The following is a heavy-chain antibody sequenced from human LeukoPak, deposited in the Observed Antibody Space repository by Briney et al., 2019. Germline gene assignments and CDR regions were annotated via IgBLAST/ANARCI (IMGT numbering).Heavy chain of an antibody. J-gene: IGHJ4*02. V-gene: IGHV4-59*01. D-gene: IGHD6-19*01. CDR2: IYYSGST. CDR3: ARGTSRRYSSGWYEY. CDR1: GGSISSYY. Sequence: KTSETLSLTCTVSGGSISSYYWSWIRQPPGKGLEWIGYIYYSGSTNYNPSLKSRVTISVDTSKNQFSLKLSSVTAADTAVYYCARGTSRRYSSGWYEYWGQGTLVTVSS.